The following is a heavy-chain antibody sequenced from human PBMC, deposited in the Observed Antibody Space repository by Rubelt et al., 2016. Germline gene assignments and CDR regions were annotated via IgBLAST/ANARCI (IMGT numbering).Heavy chain of an antibody. Sequence: EVQLVQSGAEVKKPGESLKISCKGSGYNFAKSWIGWVRQMSGKGLEWMGIIYPGDSDTRYNPSFRGQVNISADKSISTAYLQWSSLKASDTAMYYCARLPQNTYYFDYWGQGALVMVSS. CDR1: GYNFAKSW. CDR3: ARLPQNTYYFDY. J-gene: IGHJ4*02. CDR2: IYPGDSDT. V-gene: IGHV5-51*03.